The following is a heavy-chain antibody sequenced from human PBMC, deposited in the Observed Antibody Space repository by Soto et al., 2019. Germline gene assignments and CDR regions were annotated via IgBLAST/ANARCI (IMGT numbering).Heavy chain of an antibody. Sequence: KPSETLSLTCTVSGGSISSGDYYWSWIRQPPGKGLEWIGYIYYSGSTYYNPSLKSRVTISVDTSKNQFSLKLSSVTAADTAVYYCALSYNSSGYTFDYWGQGTLVTVSS. CDR2: IYYSGST. CDR3: ALSYNSSGYTFDY. CDR1: GGSISSGDYY. V-gene: IGHV4-30-4*01. J-gene: IGHJ4*02. D-gene: IGHD3-22*01.